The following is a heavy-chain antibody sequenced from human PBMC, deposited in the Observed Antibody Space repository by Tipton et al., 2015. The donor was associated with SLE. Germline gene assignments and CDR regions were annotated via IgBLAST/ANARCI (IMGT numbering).Heavy chain of an antibody. CDR1: GGSISRGSYN. CDR3: ARLNGGNGGNPFDY. D-gene: IGHD2-15*01. V-gene: IGHV4-61*09. CDR2: MYSGGST. J-gene: IGHJ4*02. Sequence: TLSLTCTVSGGSISRGSYNWSWIRQPAGKGLEWIGHMYSGGSTNYNPSLKSRVTISVDTSKNQFSLKLSSVTAADTAVYYCARLNGGNGGNPFDYWGQGTLVTVSS.